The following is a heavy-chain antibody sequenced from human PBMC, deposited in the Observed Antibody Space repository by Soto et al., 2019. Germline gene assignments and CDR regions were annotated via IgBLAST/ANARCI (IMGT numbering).Heavy chain of an antibody. V-gene: IGHV1-2*02. CDR1: GYTFTGYS. D-gene: IGHD3-10*01. J-gene: IGHJ6*02. Sequence: GASVKVSCKASGYTFTGYSMHWVRQAPGQGLEWMGWINPNSGGTNYAQKFQGRVTMTRDTSISTDYMELSRLRSDDTAVYYCAREGMDENYYYYGMDIWGQGTTVTVSS. CDR2: INPNSGGT. CDR3: AREGMDENYYYYGMDI.